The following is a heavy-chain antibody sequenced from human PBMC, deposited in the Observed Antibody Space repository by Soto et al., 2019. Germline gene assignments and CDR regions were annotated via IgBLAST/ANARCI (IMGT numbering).Heavy chain of an antibody. CDR1: GYTFTSYD. D-gene: IGHD3-16*02. CDR2: MNPNSGNT. Sequence: QVQLVQSGAEVKKPGASVKVSCKASGYTFTSYDINWVRQATGQGLEWMGWMNPNSGNTGYAQKFKGRVTKTRNTAISTAYMELSSLRSEDTAVYYCASQSSPMYGMDVWGQGTTVTVSS. J-gene: IGHJ6*02. CDR3: ASQSSPMYGMDV. V-gene: IGHV1-8*01.